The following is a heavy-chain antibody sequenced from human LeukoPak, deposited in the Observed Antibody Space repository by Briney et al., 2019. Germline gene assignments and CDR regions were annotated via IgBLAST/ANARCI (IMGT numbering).Heavy chain of an antibody. CDR2: ISAYNGNT. J-gene: IGHJ6*03. CDR1: GYTFTSYG. V-gene: IGHV1-18*01. Sequence: ASVKVSCKASGYTFTSYGISWVRQAPGQGPEWMGWISAYNGNTSYAQKLQGRVTMTTDTSTSTAYMELRSLRSDDTAVYYCARVRGRYYDSSGYRYYYYMDVWGKGTTVTISS. D-gene: IGHD3-22*01. CDR3: ARVRGRYYDSSGYRYYYYMDV.